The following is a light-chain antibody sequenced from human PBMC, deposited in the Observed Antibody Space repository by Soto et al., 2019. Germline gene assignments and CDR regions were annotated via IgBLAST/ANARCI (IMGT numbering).Light chain of an antibody. V-gene: IGKV3-11*01. CDR1: QSVSSIY. J-gene: IGKJ2*01. Sequence: EIVLTQSPATLSMSPGERATLSCRASQSVSSIYLAWYQQKRGQAPRLLIYEASNRATGIPARFSGGGSGTDFTLSISSLEPEDFAVYFCQQRSNWPRTFGQGTKLEI. CDR3: QQRSNWPRT. CDR2: EAS.